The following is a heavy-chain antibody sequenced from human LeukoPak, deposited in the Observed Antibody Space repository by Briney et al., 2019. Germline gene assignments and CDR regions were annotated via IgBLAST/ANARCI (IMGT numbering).Heavy chain of an antibody. V-gene: IGHV3-43*01. D-gene: IGHD1-1*01. CDR2: ISWDGGST. CDR3: ATTGTTSGY. CDR1: GFTFDDYT. Sequence: GGSLRLSCAASGFTFDDYTMHWVRQAPGKGLEWVSLISWDGGSTYYADSVKGRLTISRDNSKNSLYLQMNSLRTEDTALYYCATTGTTSGYWGQGTLVTVSS. J-gene: IGHJ4*02.